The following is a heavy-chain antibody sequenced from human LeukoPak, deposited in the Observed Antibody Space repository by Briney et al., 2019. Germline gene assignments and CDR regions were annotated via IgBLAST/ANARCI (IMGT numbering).Heavy chain of an antibody. CDR1: GFTVSTNH. CDR3: ARDMVHSSGAFDS. Sequence: GGSLRLSCAVSGFTVSTNHMTWVRQAPGKGLEWVSAINDVDTPYYADTVRGRFTISRDSANNTLYLQMKRLRAEDTAVYYWARDMVHSSGAFDSWGQGTLVTV. D-gene: IGHD3-22*01. CDR2: INDVDTP. V-gene: IGHV3-53*01. J-gene: IGHJ4*02.